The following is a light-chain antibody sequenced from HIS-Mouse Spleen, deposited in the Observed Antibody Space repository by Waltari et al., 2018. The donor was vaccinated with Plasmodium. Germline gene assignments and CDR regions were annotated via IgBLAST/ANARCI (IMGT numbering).Light chain of an antibody. Sequence: EIVLTQSPATLSLSPGERASQSVSSYLAWYQQKPGQPPRPLIYDASNRATGIPARFSGSGSGTDFTLTNISLVPEDFAVYYCQQRSNWPRVLTFGGGTKVEIK. V-gene: IGKV3-11*01. J-gene: IGKJ4*01. CDR2: DAS. CDR1: QSVSSY. CDR3: QQRSNWPRVLT.